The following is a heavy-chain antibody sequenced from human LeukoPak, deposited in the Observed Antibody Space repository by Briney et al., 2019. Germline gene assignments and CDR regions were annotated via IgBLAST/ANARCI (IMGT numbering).Heavy chain of an antibody. CDR1: GFTFSSYE. CDR2: ISSASSYV. D-gene: IGHD2-2*01. V-gene: IGHV3-21*01. CDR3: ARGAQIVVAPAPQARPGPSGVDH. Sequence: PGGYLRLSCAASGFTFSSYEMNWLRQAPGKWLEWVSSISSASSYVYYADSVKGRFTISRDNAKNSLFLQMNSLRAEDTGVYYCARGAQIVVAPAPQARPGPSGVDHWGQGTLVTVSS. J-gene: IGHJ4*02.